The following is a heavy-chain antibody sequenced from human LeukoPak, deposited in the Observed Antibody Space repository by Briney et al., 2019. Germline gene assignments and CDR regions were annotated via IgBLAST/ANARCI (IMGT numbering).Heavy chain of an antibody. D-gene: IGHD3-10*01. CDR3: ARDLLYGSGSYYIDWYYYYYMDV. V-gene: IGHV4-59*12. CDR1: GGSISSYY. Sequence: SETLSLTCTVSGGSISSYYWSWIRQPPGKGLEWIGYIYYSGSTNYNPSLKSRVTISVDTSKNQFSLKLSSVTAADTAVYYCARDLLYGSGSYYIDWYYYYYMDVRGKGTTVTASS. J-gene: IGHJ6*03. CDR2: IYYSGST.